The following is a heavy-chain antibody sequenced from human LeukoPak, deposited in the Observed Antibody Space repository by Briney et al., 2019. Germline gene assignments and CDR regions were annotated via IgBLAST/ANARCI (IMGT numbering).Heavy chain of an antibody. J-gene: IGHJ4*02. CDR1: GFTLDDYA. Sequence: GGSLLLSCAAPGFTLDDYAIDCVRHAPGKGLEWDSLISGDGGSSYYAHSVKGRFTIARENSKNPLYLQMNSLRSEDTALYYCAKGRISSSWYGIVDYWGQGTLVTVPS. CDR2: ISGDGGSS. CDR3: AKGRISSSWYGIVDY. D-gene: IGHD6-13*01. V-gene: IGHV3-43*02.